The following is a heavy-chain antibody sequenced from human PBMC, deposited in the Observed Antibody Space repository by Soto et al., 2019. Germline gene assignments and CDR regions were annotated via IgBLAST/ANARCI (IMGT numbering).Heavy chain of an antibody. CDR2: VIPIFGTA. Sequence: QVQLVQSGAEVKKPGSSVKVSCKASGGTFSSYAISWVRQAPGQGLAWMGGVIPIFGTANYAQKFQGRVTITADESTSPACIELSRLRSEDTAVYYCARLLRANEVNWFDPWGQRTLVTVSS. CDR1: GGTFSSYA. J-gene: IGHJ5*02. CDR3: ARLLRANEVNWFDP. D-gene: IGHD1-1*01. V-gene: IGHV1-69*01.